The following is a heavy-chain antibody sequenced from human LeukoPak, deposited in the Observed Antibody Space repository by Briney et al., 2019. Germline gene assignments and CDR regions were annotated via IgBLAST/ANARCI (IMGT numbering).Heavy chain of an antibody. CDR3: ARAVVALPRWYYYDY. Sequence: GGSLRLSCAASGFTFDDYAMHWVRQAPGKGLEWVSGISWNSGSIGYADSVKGRFTISRDNSKNTLYLQMNTLRAEDTAVYYCARAVVALPRWYYYDYWGQGSLVTVSS. V-gene: IGHV3-9*01. J-gene: IGHJ4*02. CDR2: ISWNSGSI. D-gene: IGHD2-15*01. CDR1: GFTFDDYA.